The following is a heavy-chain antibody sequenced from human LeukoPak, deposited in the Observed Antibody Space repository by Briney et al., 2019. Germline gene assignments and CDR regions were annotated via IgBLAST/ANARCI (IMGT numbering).Heavy chain of an antibody. J-gene: IGHJ4*02. V-gene: IGHV3-23*01. CDR1: GFTFDDYA. D-gene: IGHD2-2*01. CDR2: ISGSGGST. Sequence: GGSLRLSCAASGFTFDDYAMHWVRQAPGKGLEWVSAISGSGGSTYYADSVKGRFTISRDNSKNTLYLQMNSLRAEDTAVYYCAKDPTVVVGTFDYWGQGTLVTVSS. CDR3: AKDPTVVVGTFDY.